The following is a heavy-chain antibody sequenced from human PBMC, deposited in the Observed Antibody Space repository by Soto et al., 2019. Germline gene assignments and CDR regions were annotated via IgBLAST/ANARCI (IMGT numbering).Heavy chain of an antibody. Sequence: GGSLRLSCAASGFTFSSYWMSWVRQAPGKGLEWVANIKQDGSEKYYVDSVKGRFTISRDNAKNSLYLQMNSLRAEDTAVYYCARDPVISGYDYGLPFDIWGQGTMVTVSS. V-gene: IGHV3-7*01. CDR3: ARDPVISGYDYGLPFDI. J-gene: IGHJ3*02. CDR2: IKQDGSEK. D-gene: IGHD5-12*01. CDR1: GFTFSSYW.